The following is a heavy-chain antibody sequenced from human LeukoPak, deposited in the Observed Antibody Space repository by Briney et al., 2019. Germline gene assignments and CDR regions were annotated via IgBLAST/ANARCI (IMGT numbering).Heavy chain of an antibody. CDR1: GGSISSGGYY. Sequence: SETLSLTCTVSGGSISSGGYYWSWIRQHPGKGLEWIGYIYYSGSTYYNPSLKSRVTISVDTSKNQFSLKLSSVTAADTAVYYCARGWGLYPHLDYWGQGTLVTVSS. CDR2: IYYSGST. V-gene: IGHV4-31*03. J-gene: IGHJ4*02. D-gene: IGHD3-16*02. CDR3: ARGWGLYPHLDY.